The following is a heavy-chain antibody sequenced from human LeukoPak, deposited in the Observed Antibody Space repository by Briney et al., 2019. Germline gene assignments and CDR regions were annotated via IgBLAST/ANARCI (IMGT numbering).Heavy chain of an antibody. J-gene: IGHJ4*02. CDR3: ATSGTARYYGSGSYTY. D-gene: IGHD3-10*01. CDR2: FDPEDGET. V-gene: IGHV1-24*01. CDR1: GYTLTELS. Sequence: ASVKVSCKVSGYTLTELSMHWVRQAPGKGLEWMGGFDPEDGETIYAQKFQGRVTMTEDTSTDTAYMELSSLRSEDTAVYYCATSGTARYYGSGSYTYWGQGTLVTVSS.